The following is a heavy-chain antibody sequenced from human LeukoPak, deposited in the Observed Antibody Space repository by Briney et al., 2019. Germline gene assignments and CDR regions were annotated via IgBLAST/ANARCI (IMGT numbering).Heavy chain of an antibody. CDR3: AKVRWGSDNALDS. Sequence: PGGSLRLSCAASGFPFSDYGMYWVRQAPGKGLEWLAVISHDRNNKYYADSVKGRITISRDNSMYTLYLQMNSLRAEDTAVYYCAKVRWGSDNALDSWGQGTLVTGSS. D-gene: IGHD3-16*01. CDR2: ISHDRNNK. V-gene: IGHV3-30*18. J-gene: IGHJ4*02. CDR1: GFPFSDYG.